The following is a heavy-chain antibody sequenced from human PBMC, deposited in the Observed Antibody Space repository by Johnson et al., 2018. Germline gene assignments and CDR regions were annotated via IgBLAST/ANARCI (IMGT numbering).Heavy chain of an antibody. CDR1: GFTFSSYG. J-gene: IGHJ6*03. Sequence: QVQLVQSGGGVVQPGRSLRLSCAASGFTFSSYGMHWVRQAPGKGLEWVAVISYDGSNKYYADSVKGRFTISRDNSKNTLYMHMNSLRAEDTAVYYCAKEPGTRTAQGDYYYYDMDVWGKGPTVTVSS. D-gene: IGHD1-1*01. CDR2: ISYDGSNK. CDR3: AKEPGTRTAQGDYYYYDMDV. V-gene: IGHV3-30*18.